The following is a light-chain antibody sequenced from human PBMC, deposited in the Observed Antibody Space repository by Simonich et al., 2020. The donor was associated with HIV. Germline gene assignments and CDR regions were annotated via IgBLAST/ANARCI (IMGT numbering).Light chain of an antibody. CDR1: QSISSN. CDR2: GAS. V-gene: IGKV3-15*01. J-gene: IGKJ4*01. Sequence: EIVMKQFPATLSVSPGERANLSCTASQSISSNLAWYQQKPGQAPRLLIYGASPRATGIPARFSCSGSGTDFTLTISSMQSEDFAIFYCQQYNNWPQTFGGGTKVEI. CDR3: QQYNNWPQT.